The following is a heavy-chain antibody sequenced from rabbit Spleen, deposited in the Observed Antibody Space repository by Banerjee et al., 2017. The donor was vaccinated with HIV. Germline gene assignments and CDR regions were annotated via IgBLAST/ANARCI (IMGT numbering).Heavy chain of an antibody. CDR3: ARNTGGGGYGYAL. V-gene: IGHV1S45*01. CDR1: GFSFSNGYW. D-gene: IGHD6-1*01. J-gene: IGHJ4*01. Sequence: QEQLEESGGDLVKPEGSLTLTCTAYGFSFSNGYWMCWVRQAPGKGLEWIGCIYTGDGITYYASWAKGRFTISKTSSTTVTLQMTSLTAADTATYFCARNTGGGGYGYALWGPGTLVTVS. CDR2: IYTGDGIT.